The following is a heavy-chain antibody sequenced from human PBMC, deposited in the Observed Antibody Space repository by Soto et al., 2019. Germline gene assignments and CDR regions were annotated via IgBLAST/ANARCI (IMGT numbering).Heavy chain of an antibody. V-gene: IGHV3-30*18. J-gene: IGHJ6*02. CDR2: ISYDGSNK. D-gene: IGHD6-13*01. CDR3: AKSYSSSWYHLGWLYYDMDV. Sequence: QVQLVESGGGVVQPGRSLRLSCAASGFTFSDFGMHWVRQAPGKGLEWVAVISYDGSNKYYADSVKGRFTISRDNSKNTLYRQMTSLRAEDTAVYYCAKSYSSSWYHLGWLYYDMDVWGQGTTVTVSS. CDR1: GFTFSDFG.